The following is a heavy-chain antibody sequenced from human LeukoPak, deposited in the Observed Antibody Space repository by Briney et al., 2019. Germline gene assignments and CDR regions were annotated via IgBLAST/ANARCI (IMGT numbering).Heavy chain of an antibody. J-gene: IGHJ4*02. D-gene: IGHD2-15*01. Sequence: GGSLRLSCAASGFTFPNYGMAWVRQAPGKGLEWVSTISGSGSSTYYADSVKGRFTLSRDNSKSTVSLRMNSLRVEDTAVYYCAKDRWGSGGSGGGDYWGQGTLVTVSS. CDR2: ISGSGSST. CDR1: GFTFPNYG. V-gene: IGHV3-23*01. CDR3: AKDRWGSGGSGGGDY.